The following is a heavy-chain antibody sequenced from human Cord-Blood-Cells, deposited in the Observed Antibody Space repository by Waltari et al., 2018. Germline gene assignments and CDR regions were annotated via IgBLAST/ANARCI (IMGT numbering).Heavy chain of an antibody. CDR1: GGSVSISNG. V-gene: IGHV4-4*02. D-gene: IGHD1-1*01. J-gene: IGHJ5*02. CDR2: IYHSGSP. Sequence: QGQLQEPGPGLVKPSGTWSLPGAVSGGSVSISNGWFGEIYHSGSPNYNPSLKSRVTISVDKSKNQFSLKLSSVTAADTAVYYCARALRWNENWFDPWGQGTLVTVSS. CDR3: ARALRWNENWFDP.